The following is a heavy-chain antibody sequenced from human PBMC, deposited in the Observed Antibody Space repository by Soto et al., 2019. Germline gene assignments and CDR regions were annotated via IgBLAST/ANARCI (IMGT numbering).Heavy chain of an antibody. D-gene: IGHD3-16*02. J-gene: IGHJ4*02. CDR1: GGTFSSYA. CDR2: IIPIFGTA. CDR3: ARGLNDYVWGSYRYTGYFDY. Sequence: QVQLVQSGAEVKTQGSSVKVSCKASGGTFSSYAISWVRQAPGQGLAWMGGIIPIFGTANYAQKFQGRVTITADESTSTAYMDLSSLRSEDTAVYYCARGLNDYVWGSYRYTGYFDYWGQGTLVTVSS. V-gene: IGHV1-69*01.